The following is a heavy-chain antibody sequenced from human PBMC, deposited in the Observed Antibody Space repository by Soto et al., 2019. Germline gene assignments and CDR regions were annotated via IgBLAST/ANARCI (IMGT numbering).Heavy chain of an antibody. Sequence: SQTLSLTCAISGDSVSSNSAAWNWIRQSPSRGLEWLGRTYYRSKWYNDYAVSVKSRITINPDTSKNQFSLQLNSVTPEDTAVYYCARVYSSSWYDPYNWFDPWGQGTLVTVSS. CDR1: GDSVSSNSAA. CDR3: ARVYSSSWYDPYNWFDP. D-gene: IGHD6-13*01. CDR2: TYYRSKWYN. J-gene: IGHJ5*02. V-gene: IGHV6-1*01.